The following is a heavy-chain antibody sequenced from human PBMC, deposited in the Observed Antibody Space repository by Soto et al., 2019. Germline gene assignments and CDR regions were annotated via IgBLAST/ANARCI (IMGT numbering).Heavy chain of an antibody. D-gene: IGHD1-7*01. CDR2: ITGSGVST. V-gene: IGHV3-23*01. J-gene: IGHJ4*02. Sequence: EMRLWESGGGLVQPGGSLRLSCAISGFTFSNYAMSWVRQAPGEGLEWVSGITGSGVSTFYVDSVKGRFTISRDNSKNTLYLQMNSLRADDTAVYYCVRGGNCIRDSWGQGTLVTVSS. CDR1: GFTFSNYA. CDR3: VRGGNCIRDS.